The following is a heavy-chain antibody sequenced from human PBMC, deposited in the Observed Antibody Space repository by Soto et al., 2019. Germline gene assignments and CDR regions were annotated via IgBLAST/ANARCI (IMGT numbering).Heavy chain of an antibody. J-gene: IGHJ6*02. D-gene: IGHD2-21*01. Sequence: SLKIACKASAGTFSSYAISGVGQAPGQGLEWMGGIIPIFGTANYAQKFQGRVTITADESTSTAYMELSSLRSEDTAVYYCARGPTIGGDYYHSGMDVWGQGTTVTVSS. V-gene: IGHV1-69*13. CDR1: AGTFSSYA. CDR2: IIPIFGTA. CDR3: ARGPTIGGDYYHSGMDV.